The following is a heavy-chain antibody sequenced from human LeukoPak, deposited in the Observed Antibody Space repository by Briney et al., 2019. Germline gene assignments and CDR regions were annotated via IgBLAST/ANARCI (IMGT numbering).Heavy chain of an antibody. CDR3: ARDRRYYYDSSGYYSYYCYMDV. J-gene: IGHJ6*03. Sequence: PSETLSLTCTVSGGSISSSSYYWGWIRQPPGKGLEWIGSIYYSGSTYYTPSLKSRVTISVDTAKNQFSLKLSSVTAADTAVYYCARDRRYYYDSSGYYSYYCYMDVWGKGTTVTISS. CDR1: GGSISSSSYY. D-gene: IGHD3-22*01. V-gene: IGHV4-39*02. CDR2: IYYSGST.